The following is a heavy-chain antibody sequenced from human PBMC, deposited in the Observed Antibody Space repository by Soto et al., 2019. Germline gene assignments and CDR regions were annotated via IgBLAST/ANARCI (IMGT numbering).Heavy chain of an antibody. V-gene: IGHV6-1*01. D-gene: IGHD6-13*01. CDR3: ARGRVRGPQQLAYHWFDP. CDR1: GDSVSSNSAA. J-gene: IGHJ5*02. Sequence: PSQTLSLTCAISGDSVSSNSAAWNWIRQSPSRGLEWLGRTYYRSKWYNDYAVSVKSRITINPDTSKNQFSLQLNSVTPEDTAVYYCARGRVRGPQQLAYHWFDPWGQGTLVPVS. CDR2: TYYRSKWYN.